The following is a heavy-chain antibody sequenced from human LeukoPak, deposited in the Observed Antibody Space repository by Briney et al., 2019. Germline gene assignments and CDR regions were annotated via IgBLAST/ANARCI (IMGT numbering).Heavy chain of an antibody. J-gene: IGHJ4*02. D-gene: IGHD6-19*01. Sequence: PSETLSLTCTVSGGSISSYYWSWIRQPAGKGLEWIGRIYTSGSTNYNPSLKSRVTMSVDTSKNQFSLKLSSVTAADTAVYYCVRALRGPLIAVAGTGGFDYWGQGTLVTVSS. CDR1: GGSISSYY. CDR2: IYTSGST. CDR3: VRALRGPLIAVAGTGGFDY. V-gene: IGHV4-4*07.